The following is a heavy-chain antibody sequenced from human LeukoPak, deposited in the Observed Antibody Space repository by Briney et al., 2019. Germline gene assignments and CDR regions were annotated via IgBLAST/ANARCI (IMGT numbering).Heavy chain of an antibody. CDR2: NNGDGSTT. D-gene: IGHD2-15*01. V-gene: IGHV3-74*01. J-gene: IGHJ5*02. CDR3: ARDPRNVGLAP. CDR1: GFGLSGYW. Sequence: GGSLRLSCVASGFGLSGYWMYWVRQAPGKGLMYISRNNGDGSTTNYADVVKGRFTMSRDNVKNTLYLQMNSLRDEDTAVYYCARDPRNVGLAPWGQGTLVTVSS.